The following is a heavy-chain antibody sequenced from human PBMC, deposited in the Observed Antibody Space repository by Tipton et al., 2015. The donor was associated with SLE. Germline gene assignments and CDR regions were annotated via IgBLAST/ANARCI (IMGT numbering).Heavy chain of an antibody. CDR1: GFTFSSYG. CDR2: IRYDGSNK. Sequence: SGFTFSSYGMHWVRQAPGKGLEWVAFIRYDGSNKYYADSVKGRFTISRDNAKNSLYLQMNSLRAEDTAVYYCARHIYDTSGGPFDNWGQGTLVTVSS. D-gene: IGHD3-22*01. CDR3: ARHIYDTSGGPFDN. J-gene: IGHJ4*02. V-gene: IGHV3-33*01.